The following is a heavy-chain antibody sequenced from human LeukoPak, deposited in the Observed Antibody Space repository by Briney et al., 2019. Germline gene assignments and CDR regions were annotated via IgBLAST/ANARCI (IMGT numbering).Heavy chain of an antibody. D-gene: IGHD5-24*01. CDR1: GFTFSGSA. CDR3: TPSRDGYNGAFDI. CDR2: IRNKANSYAT. J-gene: IGHJ3*02. Sequence: PGGSLRLSCAASGFTFSGSAMHWVRQASGKGLEWVGRIRNKANSYATAYAASVKGRFTISRDDSKNTAYLQMSSLKTEDTAVYYCTPSRDGYNGAFDIWGQGTMVTVSS. V-gene: IGHV3-73*01.